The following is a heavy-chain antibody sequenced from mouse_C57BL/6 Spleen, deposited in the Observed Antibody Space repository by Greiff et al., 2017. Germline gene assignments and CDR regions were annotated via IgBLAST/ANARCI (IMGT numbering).Heavy chain of an antibody. CDR3: ASTTAGYFGY. Sequence: EVMLVESGGGLVKPGGSLKLSCAASGFTFSDYGMHWVRQAPEEGLEWVAYISSGSSTIYYADTVKGRFTISRDNAKNTLFLQMTSLRSEDTAMYYCASTTAGYFGYWGQGTTLTVSS. J-gene: IGHJ2*01. V-gene: IGHV5-17*01. CDR1: GFTFSDYG. D-gene: IGHD1-2*01. CDR2: ISSGSSTI.